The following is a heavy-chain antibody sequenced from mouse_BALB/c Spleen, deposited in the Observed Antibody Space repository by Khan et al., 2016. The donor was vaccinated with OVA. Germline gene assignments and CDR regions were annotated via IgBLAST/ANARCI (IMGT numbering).Heavy chain of an antibody. Sequence: EVELVESGGGLVKPGGSLKLSCAASGFTFSSYAMSWVRQTPEKRLEWVASFSSGGSTYYPDSVKGRFTISRDNARNILYLQMSSLRSEDTAMYYCARDYYYGTGYFDVWGAGTTVTVSS. CDR2: FSSGGST. J-gene: IGHJ1*01. D-gene: IGHD1-1*01. V-gene: IGHV5-6-5*01. CDR1: GFTFSSYA. CDR3: ARDYYYGTGYFDV.